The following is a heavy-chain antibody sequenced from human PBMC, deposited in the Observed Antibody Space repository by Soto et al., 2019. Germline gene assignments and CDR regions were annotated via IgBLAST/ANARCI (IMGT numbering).Heavy chain of an antibody. Sequence: GAPVKVSCKASGYTFSRYHMHWVRQGPGQGLEWVGLINPSGVSTNYAQKLQGRVTMTRDTSTSTVYLELSSLSSEDTAVYYCASSLLVGYGLEGESHWGQGILVTVSS. D-gene: IGHD5-18*01. J-gene: IGHJ4*02. CDR2: INPSGVST. CDR3: ASSLLVGYGLEGESH. V-gene: IGHV1-46*04. CDR1: GYTFSRYH.